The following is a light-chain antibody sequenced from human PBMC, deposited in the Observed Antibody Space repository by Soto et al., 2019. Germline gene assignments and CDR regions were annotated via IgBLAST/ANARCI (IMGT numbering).Light chain of an antibody. V-gene: IGKV1-39*01. CDR3: QQSYSTPRT. Sequence: DIQMNQSPSSLSASVGDRVTITCRASPSISSYLNWYQQKPGKAPKLLIYAASSLQSGVPARFSGSGSGTDFTLTVSSLQPEDFATYYCQQSYSTPRTFGQGTQGEI. CDR2: AAS. J-gene: IGKJ1*01. CDR1: PSISSY.